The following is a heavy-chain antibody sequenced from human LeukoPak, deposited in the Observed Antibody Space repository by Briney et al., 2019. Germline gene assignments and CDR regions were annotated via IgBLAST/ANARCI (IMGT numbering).Heavy chain of an antibody. CDR2: INKDGSST. D-gene: IGHD1-26*01. CDR3: ARGGVGANLDY. Sequence: PGGSLRLSCAASGFTFSSYWMHWVRQAPGKGLVWVSRINKDGSSTTYADSVKGRFTISRDNARNTLYLQMNSLRAEDTAVYYCARGGVGANLDYWGQGTLVTVSS. CDR1: GFTFSSYW. J-gene: IGHJ4*02. V-gene: IGHV3-74*01.